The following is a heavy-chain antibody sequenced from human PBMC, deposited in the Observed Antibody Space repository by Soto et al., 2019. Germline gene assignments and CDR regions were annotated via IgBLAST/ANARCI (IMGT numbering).Heavy chain of an antibody. Sequence: GGSLRLSCAASGLTFSSYAMHWVRQAPGKGLEYVSAISSNGGSTYYADSVKGRFTISRDNSKNTLYLQMSSLRAEDTAVYYCVNTYPSNDYGDLDYWGQGTLVTVSS. CDR3: VNTYPSNDYGDLDY. D-gene: IGHD4-17*01. J-gene: IGHJ4*02. CDR1: GLTFSSYA. CDR2: ISSNGGST. V-gene: IGHV3-64D*08.